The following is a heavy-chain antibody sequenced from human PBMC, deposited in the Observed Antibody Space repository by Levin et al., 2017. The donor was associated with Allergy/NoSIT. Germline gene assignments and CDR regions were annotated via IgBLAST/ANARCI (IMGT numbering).Heavy chain of an antibody. Sequence: SCAGSGFTFSSYGMNWVRQAPGKGLEWVSSISGSGSSTYYADSVKGRFTISRDNSKNTLYLQMNSLRAEDTAVYFCAKAPISGITGGIDNWGQGTLVTVSS. V-gene: IGHV3-23*01. CDR3: AKAPISGITGGIDN. J-gene: IGHJ4*02. CDR1: GFTFSSYG. D-gene: IGHD1-7*01. CDR2: ISGSGSST.